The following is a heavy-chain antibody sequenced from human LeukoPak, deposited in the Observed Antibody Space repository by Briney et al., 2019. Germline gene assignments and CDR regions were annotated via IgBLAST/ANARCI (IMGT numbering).Heavy chain of an antibody. CDR3: ARVWATMVRGVIIENDY. J-gene: IGHJ4*02. CDR1: GFTFSSYG. V-gene: IGHV3-30*02. D-gene: IGHD3-10*01. Sequence: GGSLRLSCAASGFTFSSYGMHWVRQAPGKGLEWVAFIRYDGSNKYYADSVKGRFTISRDNSKNTLYLQMNSLRAEDTAVYYCARVWATMVRGVIIENDYWGQGTLVTVSS. CDR2: IRYDGSNK.